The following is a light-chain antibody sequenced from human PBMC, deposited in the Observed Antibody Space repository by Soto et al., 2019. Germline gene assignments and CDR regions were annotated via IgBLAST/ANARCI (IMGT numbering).Light chain of an antibody. Sequence: DIKMTQSPSSLSASVGDRVTITCRASQGISNYLTWYQQKPGKVPKLLIYAASTLQSGVPSPFSGSGSGTDFTLTISRLQAEDVATYYCQKYNSAPLTFGGGTKVEIK. CDR1: QGISNY. CDR2: AAS. V-gene: IGKV1-27*01. CDR3: QKYNSAPLT. J-gene: IGKJ4*01.